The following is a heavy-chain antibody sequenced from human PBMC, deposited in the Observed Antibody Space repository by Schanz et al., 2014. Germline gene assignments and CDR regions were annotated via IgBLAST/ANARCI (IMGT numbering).Heavy chain of an antibody. J-gene: IGHJ4*02. Sequence: DVQLVESGGGLVQPGGSLRLSCAASGFTFSSYWMSWVRQAPGKGLEWVANIKHDGGEKYYVDSLKGRFTISRDNAKNSLYLQMSSLRAEDTAVYYCVRIYSGYSGGYLDYWGQGTLVTVSS. D-gene: IGHD5-12*01. V-gene: IGHV3-7*01. CDR1: GFTFSSYW. CDR3: VRIYSGYSGGYLDY. CDR2: IKHDGGEK.